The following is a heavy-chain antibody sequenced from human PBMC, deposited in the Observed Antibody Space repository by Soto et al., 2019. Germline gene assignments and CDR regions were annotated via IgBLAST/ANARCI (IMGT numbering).Heavy chain of an antibody. CDR1: GFTFDSYD. D-gene: IGHD1-26*01. V-gene: IGHV3-13*01. Sequence: EVQLVESGGGLVRPGGSLRLSCAASGFTFDSYDMHWVRQAAGKPLEWVSSIGTVCDTYYQDSVKGRFTFSRDNGKSSLSLQMNSLRVEDTAIYFCARGAPTGSFLFDYWGQGILVAVSS. CDR2: IGTVCDT. CDR3: ARGAPTGSFLFDY. J-gene: IGHJ4*02.